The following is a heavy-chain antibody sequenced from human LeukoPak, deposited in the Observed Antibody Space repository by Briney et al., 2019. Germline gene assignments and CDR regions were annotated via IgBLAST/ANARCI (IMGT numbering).Heavy chain of an antibody. J-gene: IGHJ4*02. Sequence: GGSLRLSCVASGFTFKNYVMNWVRQAPGKGLEWLATIYGSGVSISYADSVKGRFTISRDNSNNTLYLQMNSLRAEDTAMYYCAKDLGWELPAEAYWGQGILVTVAS. CDR1: GFTFKNYV. V-gene: IGHV3-23*01. CDR3: AKDLGWELPAEAY. D-gene: IGHD1-26*01. CDR2: IYGSGVSI.